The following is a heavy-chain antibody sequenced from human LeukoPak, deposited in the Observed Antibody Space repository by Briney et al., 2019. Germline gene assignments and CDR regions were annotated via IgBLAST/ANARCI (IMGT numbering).Heavy chain of an antibody. V-gene: IGHV3-43*01. D-gene: IGHD2-8*01. CDR3: ARALIGYYFDY. CDR1: GFTFDRFT. J-gene: IGHJ4*02. Sequence: GGSLRLSCAASGFTFDRFTIHWVRQTPGKGLEWVSLINRRGHTFYADSVKGRFTISRDNSRNSVFLQMNSLRPEDTAVYYCARALIGYYFDYWGQGTLVTVSS. CDR2: INRRGHT.